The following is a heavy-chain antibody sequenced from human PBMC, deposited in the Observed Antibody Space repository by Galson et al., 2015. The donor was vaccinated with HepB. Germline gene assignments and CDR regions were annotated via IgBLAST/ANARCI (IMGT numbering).Heavy chain of an antibody. Sequence: SLRLSCAASGFSFSSHSMCWVRQAPGKGLEWVAYISAGSTGRYYGASVKGHFTISRDNAKNSVYLHMNNLRAEDTAVYYCARNPASYDYYNMDVWGRGTTVTVSS. CDR1: GFSFSSHS. D-gene: IGHD6-25*01. CDR3: ARNPASYDYYNMDV. V-gene: IGHV3-48*01. J-gene: IGHJ6*02. CDR2: ISAGSTGR.